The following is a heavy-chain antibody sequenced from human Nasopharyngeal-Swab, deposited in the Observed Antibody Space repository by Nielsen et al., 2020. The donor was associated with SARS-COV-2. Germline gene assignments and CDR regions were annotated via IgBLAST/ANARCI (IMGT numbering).Heavy chain of an antibody. CDR2: IYHSGST. V-gene: IGHV4-4*02. J-gene: IGHJ6*03. CDR1: GGSISSSNW. Sequence: SETLSLTCAVSGGSISSSNWWSWVRQPPGKGLEWIGEIYHSGSTNYNPSLKSRVTISVDKSKNQFSLKLSSVTAADTAVYYCARSPPALVPSYYYYYCMDVWGKGTTVTVSS. CDR3: ARSPPALVPSYYYYYCMDV. D-gene: IGHD6-13*01.